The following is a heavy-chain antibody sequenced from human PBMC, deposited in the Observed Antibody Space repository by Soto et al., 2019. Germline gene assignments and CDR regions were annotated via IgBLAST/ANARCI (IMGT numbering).Heavy chain of an antibody. D-gene: IGHD3-22*01. CDR2: IYSGGKT. J-gene: IGHJ1*01. CDR1: GFTVSNSY. V-gene: IGHV3-53*01. Sequence: GGSLRLSCAASGFTVSNSYMTWVRQAPGKGLEWVSIIYSGGKTYYANSVEGRFTISRDNSKNTLYLQMNNLRAEDTAVYYCAVDTSGFYFPSEYFQYWGRGTLVTVSS. CDR3: AVDTSGFYFPSEYFQY.